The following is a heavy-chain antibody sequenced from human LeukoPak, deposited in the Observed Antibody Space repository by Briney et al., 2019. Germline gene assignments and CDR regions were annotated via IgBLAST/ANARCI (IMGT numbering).Heavy chain of an antibody. Sequence: GASAKVSCEASGYDFTSVGITWVRQAPGQGLEWMGWISPYNGNTRYVQKLQGRVTMTTDTSTSTAYMELRSLRFDDTAVYYCARAGSGSGWYFDYWGQGTLVTVSA. V-gene: IGHV1-18*01. CDR3: ARAGSGSGWYFDY. CDR1: GYDFTSVG. J-gene: IGHJ4*02. D-gene: IGHD6-19*01. CDR2: ISPYNGNT.